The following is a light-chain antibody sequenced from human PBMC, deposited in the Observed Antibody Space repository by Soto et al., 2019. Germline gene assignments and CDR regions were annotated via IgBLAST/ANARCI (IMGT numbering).Light chain of an antibody. V-gene: IGLV2-14*03. CDR3: SSYTRAHTYV. CDR2: EVS. CDR1: SGDVGGYKY. J-gene: IGLJ1*01. Sequence: QSVLTQPASVSGSPGQSITISCTGTSGDVGGYKYVSWYQQHPGKAPKLMIYEVSNRPSGVSNRFSGSKSGNTASLTISGLQGEDEATYYCSSYTRAHTYVFGTGTKVTVL.